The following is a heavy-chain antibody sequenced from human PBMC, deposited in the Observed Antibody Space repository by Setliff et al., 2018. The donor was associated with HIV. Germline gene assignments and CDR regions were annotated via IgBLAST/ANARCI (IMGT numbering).Heavy chain of an antibody. V-gene: IGHV5-51*06. CDR2: IYPPDSDT. D-gene: IGHD6-6*01. J-gene: IGHJ3*02. Sequence: SLKISCKASGYSFTSHWIGWVRQMPGKGLEWMGIIYPPDSDTTYSPSFRGQVTISADKSINTAYLHWSRLKASDTAIYFCARLPFGSSDAFDIWGQGTVVTVSS. CDR1: GYSFTSHW. CDR3: ARLPFGSSDAFDI.